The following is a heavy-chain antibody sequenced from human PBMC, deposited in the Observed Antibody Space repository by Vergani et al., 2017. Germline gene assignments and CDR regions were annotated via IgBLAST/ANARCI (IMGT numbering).Heavy chain of an antibody. V-gene: IGHV1-69*01. J-gene: IGHJ1*01. D-gene: IGHD3-22*01. CDR1: GGTFSSYA. CDR2: IIPIFGTA. CDR3: ARGYYYYDSSGYSAEYFQH. Sequence: QVQLVQSGAEVKKPGSSVKVSCKASGGTFSSYAISWVRQAPGQGLEWMGGIIPIFGTANYAQKFQGRVTITAYESTSTAYMELSSLRSEDTAVYSCARGYYYYDSSGYSAEYFQHWGQGTLVTVSS.